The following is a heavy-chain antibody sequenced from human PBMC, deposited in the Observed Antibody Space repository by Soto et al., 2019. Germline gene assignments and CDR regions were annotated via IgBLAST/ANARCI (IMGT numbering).Heavy chain of an antibody. D-gene: IGHD1-1*01. CDR2: MNPNTGNS. V-gene: IGHV1-8*01. J-gene: IGHJ4*02. CDR3: ARRAETNGWNGFGADKYYFDF. Sequence: ASVKVSCKASGYTFTSYDIYWVRQATGQGLEWMGWMNPNTGNSGYAQKFQGRVTMTSDTSISTAHMELSSLRSEDTDVYYCARRAETNGWNGFGADKYYFDFWGQGTLVTVCS. CDR1: GYTFTSYD.